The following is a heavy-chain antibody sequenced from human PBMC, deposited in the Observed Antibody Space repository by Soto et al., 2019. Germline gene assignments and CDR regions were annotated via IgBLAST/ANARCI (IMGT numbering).Heavy chain of an antibody. CDR3: ARAAPSRISSYGMDV. D-gene: IGHD6-6*01. V-gene: IGHV4-59*01. Sequence: PSETLSLTCTVSGGSISGYYWSWIRQPPGKGLEWIGNVCYSGGAKYNPSVKRRVSISVDTSKNQFSLNLSSVTAADTAVYYCARAAPSRISSYGMDVWGQGTTVTVSS. J-gene: IGHJ6*02. CDR1: GGSISGYY. CDR2: VCYSGGA.